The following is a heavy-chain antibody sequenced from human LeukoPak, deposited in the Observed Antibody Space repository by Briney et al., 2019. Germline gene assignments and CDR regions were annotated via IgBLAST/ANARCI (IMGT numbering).Heavy chain of an antibody. Sequence: GGSLRLSCAASGFTFSSYSMNWVRQAPGKGLEWVSYIRSSSSTIYYADSVKGRFSISRDNAKNSLYLQMNSLRDEDTAVYYCAGDGIQLWTGAFDYWGQGTLVTVSS. D-gene: IGHD5-18*01. CDR3: AGDGIQLWTGAFDY. CDR1: GFTFSSYS. CDR2: IRSSSSTI. J-gene: IGHJ4*02. V-gene: IGHV3-48*02.